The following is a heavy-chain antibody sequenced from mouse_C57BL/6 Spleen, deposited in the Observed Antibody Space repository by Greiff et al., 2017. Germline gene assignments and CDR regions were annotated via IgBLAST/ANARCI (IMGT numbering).Heavy chain of an antibody. CDR3: ARYPWYFDV. CDR1: GFTFTDYY. Sequence: EVQLMESGGGLVQPGGSLSLSCAASGFTFTDYYMSWVRQPPGKALEWLGSISNKANGSTSEYSVSVQGRFTISRDNSQSILYLQMNALRAEDSASYCCARYPWYFDVWGTGTTVTVSS. CDR2: ISNKANGSTS. J-gene: IGHJ1*03. V-gene: IGHV7-3*01.